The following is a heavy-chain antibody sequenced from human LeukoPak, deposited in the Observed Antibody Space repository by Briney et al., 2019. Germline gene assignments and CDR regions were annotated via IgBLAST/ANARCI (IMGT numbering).Heavy chain of an antibody. D-gene: IGHD3-9*01. Sequence: GGSLRLSCAASGFTSSSYGMHWVRQAPGKGLEWVAVISYDGSNKYYADSVKGRFTISRDNSKNTLYLQMNSLRAEDTAVYYCARGYFDWPCWGQGTLVTVSS. CDR1: GFTSSSYG. CDR2: ISYDGSNK. J-gene: IGHJ4*02. V-gene: IGHV3-30*03. CDR3: ARGYFDWPC.